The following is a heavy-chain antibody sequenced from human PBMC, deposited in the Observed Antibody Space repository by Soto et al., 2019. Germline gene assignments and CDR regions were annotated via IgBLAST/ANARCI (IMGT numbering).Heavy chain of an antibody. CDR2: IRGSGGST. Sequence: PRGWLRLSCAASGFTFSSYAMSWVSQAPGKGLEWVSAIRGSGGSTYYADSVKGRFTISRDNSKNTLYLQMNSLRAEDTAVYYCAKYDSGSVNPFDYWGQGTLVTVSS. CDR3: AKYDSGSVNPFDY. V-gene: IGHV3-23*01. D-gene: IGHD1-26*01. J-gene: IGHJ4*02. CDR1: GFTFSSYA.